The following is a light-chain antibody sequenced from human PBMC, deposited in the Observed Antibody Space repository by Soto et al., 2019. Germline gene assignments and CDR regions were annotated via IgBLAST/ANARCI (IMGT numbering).Light chain of an antibody. Sequence: VLTQSPGTLSLSPGERATLSCRASQSVSSSSLAWYQQKPGQAPRLLLYATSSSATGLPVRFSGGRSGRHFHLTISSLEHEDAAGYYCQQYGGSPLLTFGQGTRLEIK. V-gene: IGKV3-20*01. J-gene: IGKJ5*01. CDR1: QSVSSSS. CDR3: QQYGGSPLLT. CDR2: ATS.